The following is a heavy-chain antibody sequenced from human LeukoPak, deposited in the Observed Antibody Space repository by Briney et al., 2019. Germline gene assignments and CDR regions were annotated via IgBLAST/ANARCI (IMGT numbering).Heavy chain of an antibody. CDR2: IYPGDSGT. CDR3: ARVEMATKPTYYFDY. CDR1: GYSFTSYW. J-gene: IGHJ4*02. D-gene: IGHD5-24*01. V-gene: IGHV5-51*01. Sequence: GESLKFSCQGFGYSFTSYWIGWVRQMPGKGLEWMGIIYPGDSGTTYSPSFQGQVTISADKSISTAYLQWSSLKASDTAMYYCARVEMATKPTYYFDYWGQGNLVTVSS.